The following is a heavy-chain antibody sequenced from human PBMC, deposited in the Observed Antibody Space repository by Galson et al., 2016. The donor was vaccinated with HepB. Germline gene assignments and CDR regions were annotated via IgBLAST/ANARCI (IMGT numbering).Heavy chain of an antibody. CDR1: GFPFTSSA. CDR2: LVVGSGNT. V-gene: IGHV1-58*02. J-gene: IGHJ5*02. D-gene: IGHD1-1*01. Sequence: SVKVSCKASGFPFTSSAMQWVRQARGQRLEWIGWLVVGSGNTNYAQKFQERVTLTRDMSTNTAYMELRSLRSEDTTVYYCAAGSGGTLGLDPWGQGTLVPVSS. CDR3: AAGSGGTLGLDP.